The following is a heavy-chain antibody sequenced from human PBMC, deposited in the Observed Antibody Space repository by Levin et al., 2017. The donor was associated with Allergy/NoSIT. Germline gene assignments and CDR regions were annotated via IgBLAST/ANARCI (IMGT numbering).Heavy chain of an antibody. CDR1: GGSISSGGYS. Sequence: PSETLSLTCAVSGGSISSGGYSWSWIRQPPGKGLEWIGNIYLSGSTNDNPSLKSRLTMSVDRSKNQFSLKLSYVTAADTAVYYCARVAGYSYGYYFDYWGPGTLVTVSS. V-gene: IGHV4-30-2*01. CDR2: IYLSGST. J-gene: IGHJ4*02. CDR3: ARVAGYSYGYYFDY. D-gene: IGHD5-18*01.